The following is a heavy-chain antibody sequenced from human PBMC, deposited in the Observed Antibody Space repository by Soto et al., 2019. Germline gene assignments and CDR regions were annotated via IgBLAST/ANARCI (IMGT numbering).Heavy chain of an antibody. V-gene: IGHV4-4*02. CDR3: ARGWGIAAAGSDY. CDR2: LYHTGST. D-gene: IGHD6-13*01. Sequence: QVQLQEPGPGLVKPSGTLSLTCTVSAGSISSSNWWSWVRQPPGKGLDWIGELYHTGSTNYNPSLKSRVTISVGKSKNQFPLTLNSVTAADTAVYYCARGWGIAAAGSDYWSQGTLVTVSS. J-gene: IGHJ4*02. CDR1: AGSISSSNW.